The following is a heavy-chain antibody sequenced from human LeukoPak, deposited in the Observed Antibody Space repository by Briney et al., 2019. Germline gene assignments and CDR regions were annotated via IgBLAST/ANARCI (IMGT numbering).Heavy chain of an antibody. D-gene: IGHD2-15*01. CDR2: IIPIFGTA. CDR1: GGTFSSYA. V-gene: IGHV1-69*13. J-gene: IGHJ4*02. Sequence: GASVKVSCKASGGTFSSYAISWVRQAPGQGLEWMGGIIPIFGTANYAQKFQGRVTITADESTSTAYMELSSLRSEDTAVYYCAGSCSGGSCYSSLHYWGQGTLVIVSS. CDR3: AGSCSGGSCYSSLHY.